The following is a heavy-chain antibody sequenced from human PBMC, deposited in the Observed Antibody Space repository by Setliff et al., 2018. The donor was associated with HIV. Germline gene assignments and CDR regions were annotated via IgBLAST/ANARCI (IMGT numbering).Heavy chain of an antibody. D-gene: IGHD3-10*01. CDR2: VNRDGGA. J-gene: IGHJ6*03. Sequence: PSETLSLTCAVYGGSLTGYFWTWIRQSPGKGLERVGQVNRDGGAHYNPSLRSRVTISVDTSKNQFSLKLSSVTAADTAVYYCARIPRDGSGLSYYYYYYMDVWGKGTTVTVSS. CDR1: GGSLTGYF. CDR3: ARIPRDGSGLSYYYYYYMDV. V-gene: IGHV4-34*01.